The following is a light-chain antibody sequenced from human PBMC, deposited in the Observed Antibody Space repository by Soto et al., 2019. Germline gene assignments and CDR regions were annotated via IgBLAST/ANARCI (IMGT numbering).Light chain of an antibody. Sequence: DIQLTQSPSTLSAFVGDRVTIACRASQNIRSLLAWYQQKPGKAPKILIYKASTLKSGVPARFSGSGSGTEFSLTIRSMQPEDVATYYCQQYNLVSTCGLGTKVDI. J-gene: IGKJ3*01. V-gene: IGKV1-5*03. CDR2: KAS. CDR3: QQYNLVST. CDR1: QNIRSL.